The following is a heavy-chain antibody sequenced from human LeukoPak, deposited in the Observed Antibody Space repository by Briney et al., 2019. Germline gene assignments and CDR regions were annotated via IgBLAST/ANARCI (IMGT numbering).Heavy chain of an antibody. Sequence: SSETLSLTCAVYGVSFSGYYWSWIRQPPGKGLEWIGYIYYSGSTNYNPSLKSRVTISVDTSKNQFSLKLSSVTAADTAVYYCAGARLFIAAYSPQYYFDYWGQGTLVTVSS. J-gene: IGHJ4*02. CDR2: IYYSGST. V-gene: IGHV4-59*01. CDR3: AGARLFIAAYSPQYYFDY. CDR1: GVSFSGYY. D-gene: IGHD6-13*01.